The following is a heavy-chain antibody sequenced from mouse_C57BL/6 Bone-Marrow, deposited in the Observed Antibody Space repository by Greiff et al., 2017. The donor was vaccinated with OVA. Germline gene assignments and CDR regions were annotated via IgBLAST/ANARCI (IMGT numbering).Heavy chain of an antibody. CDR2: IDPETGGT. J-gene: IGHJ4*01. V-gene: IGHV1-15*01. CDR1: GYTFTDYE. D-gene: IGHD2-4*01. Sequence: QVQLQQSGAELVRPGASVTLSCKASGYTFTDYEMHWVKQTPVHGLEWIGAIDPETGGTAYNQKFKGKAILTADKSSSTAYMELRSLTSEDSAVYYCTIYYDYYYAMDYWGQGTSVTVSS. CDR3: TIYYDYYYAMDY.